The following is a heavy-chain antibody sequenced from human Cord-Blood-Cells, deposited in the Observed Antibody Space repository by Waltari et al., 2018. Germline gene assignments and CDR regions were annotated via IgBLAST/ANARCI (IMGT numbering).Heavy chain of an antibody. CDR3: ALTTPGIAAASIGYFDL. V-gene: IGHV4-38-2*02. J-gene: IGHJ2*01. CDR2: IYHSGST. Sequence: QVQLQESGPGLVKPSETLSLTYTVSGYSISSGYYWGWIRQPPGKGLEWIGSIYHSGSTYYNPSLKSRVTTSLDATKTQVSLEQRSVTAADTAVYYCALTTPGIAAASIGYFDLWGRGTLVTVSS. D-gene: IGHD6-13*01. CDR1: GYSISSGYY.